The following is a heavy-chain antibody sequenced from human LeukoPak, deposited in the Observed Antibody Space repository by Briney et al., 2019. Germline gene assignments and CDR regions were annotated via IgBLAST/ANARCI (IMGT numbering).Heavy chain of an antibody. J-gene: IGHJ6*03. V-gene: IGHV4-34*01. D-gene: IGHD2-2*01. CDR1: GGSFSGYY. CDR3: ARSFRGGVPAANSYYYMDV. CDR2: INHSGST. Sequence: SETLSLTCAVYGGSFSGYYWSWIRQPPGKGLEWIGEINHSGSTNYNPSLKSRVTISVDTSKNQFSLKLSSVTAADTAVYYCARSFRGGVPAANSYYYMDVWGKGTTVTVS.